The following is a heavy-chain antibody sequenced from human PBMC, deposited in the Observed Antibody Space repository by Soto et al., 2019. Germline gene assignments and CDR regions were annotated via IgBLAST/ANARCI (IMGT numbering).Heavy chain of an antibody. J-gene: IGHJ3*02. CDR1: GLTFSSAD. CDR2: ISYDTINE. Sequence: QVHLVESGGGVVQPGRSLRLSCAVSGLTFSSADMHWIRQAPGKGLEWVAFISYDTINEYYADSAKGRFTISRDNSKNTLYLQMNSLRVEDTAVYYCAKEGIAAPRDGAIDIWGQGTMVTVSS. CDR3: AKEGIAAPRDGAIDI. D-gene: IGHD6-13*01. V-gene: IGHV3-30*18.